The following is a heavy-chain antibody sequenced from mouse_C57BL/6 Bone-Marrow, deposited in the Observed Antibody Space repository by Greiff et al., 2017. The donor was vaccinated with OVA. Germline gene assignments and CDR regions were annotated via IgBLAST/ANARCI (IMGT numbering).Heavy chain of an antibody. CDR3: ARCYGSSSYWYFDV. Sequence: EVQLQQSGPVLVKPGASVKMSCKASGYTFTDYYMNWVKQSHGKSLEWIGVINPYNGGTSYNQKFKGKATLTVDKSSSTAYMELNSLTSEDSAVYYCARCYGSSSYWYFDVWGTGTTVTVSS. V-gene: IGHV1-19*01. CDR1: GYTFTDYY. D-gene: IGHD1-1*01. J-gene: IGHJ1*03. CDR2: INPYNGGT.